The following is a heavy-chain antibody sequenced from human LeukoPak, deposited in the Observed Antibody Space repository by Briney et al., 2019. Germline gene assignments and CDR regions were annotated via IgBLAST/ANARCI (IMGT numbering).Heavy chain of an antibody. J-gene: IGHJ4*02. V-gene: IGHV3-11*05. CDR2: ISSSSSYT. Sequence: GGSLRLSCAASGFTFSDYYMSWIRQAPGKGLEWVSYISSSSSYTNYADSVKGRFTISRDNVKNSLYLQMNSLRAEDTAVYYCARVGGSSGYYYFDYWGQGTLVTVSS. CDR1: GFTFSDYY. CDR3: ARVGGSSGYYYFDY. D-gene: IGHD3-22*01.